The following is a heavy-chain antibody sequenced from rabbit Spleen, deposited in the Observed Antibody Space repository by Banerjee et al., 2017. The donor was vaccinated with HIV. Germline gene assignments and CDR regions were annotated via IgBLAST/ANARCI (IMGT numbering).Heavy chain of an antibody. CDR3: ARIVGNSVVVYYFNL. Sequence: QQQLVESGGGLVQPEGSLTLTCKASGFDFSSDAMCWVRQAPGKGPEWIACIYAGSSGSTYYASWAKGRFTISKTSSTTVTLQMTSLTAADTATYFCARIVGNSVVVYYFNLWGPGTLVTVS. J-gene: IGHJ4*01. V-gene: IGHV1S45*01. CDR2: IYAGSSGST. D-gene: IGHD7-1*01. CDR1: GFDFSSDA.